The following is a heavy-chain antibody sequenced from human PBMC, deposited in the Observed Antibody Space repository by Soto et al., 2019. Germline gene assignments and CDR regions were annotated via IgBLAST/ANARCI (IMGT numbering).Heavy chain of an antibody. Sequence: QVQLVESGGGVVQPGRSLRLSCAASGFTFSSYGMHWVGQAPGKGLEWVAVISYDGSNKYYADSVNGRFTISRDNSRNSLYLQMNSLRAEDTAVYYCAKSGYSYGYGYYYGMDVWGQGTTVTVSS. J-gene: IGHJ6*02. CDR1: GFTFSSYG. CDR3: AKSGYSYGYGYYYGMDV. D-gene: IGHD5-18*01. V-gene: IGHV3-30*18. CDR2: ISYDGSNK.